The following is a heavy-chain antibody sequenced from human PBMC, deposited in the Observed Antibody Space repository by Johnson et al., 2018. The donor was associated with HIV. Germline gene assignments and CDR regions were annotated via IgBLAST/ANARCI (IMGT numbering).Heavy chain of an antibody. CDR3: ARGGSIAAGREAFDI. CDR2: ISYDGSNK. V-gene: IGHV3-30*04. CDR1: GFTFSSYA. Sequence: QVQLVESGGGVVQPGRSLRLSCAASGFTFSSYAMHWVRQAPGKGLEWVAVISYDGSNKYYADSVKGRFTISRDNSKNTLYLQMNSLRAEDTAVYYCARGGSIAAGREAFDIWGQGTMVTVSS. J-gene: IGHJ3*02. D-gene: IGHD6-25*01.